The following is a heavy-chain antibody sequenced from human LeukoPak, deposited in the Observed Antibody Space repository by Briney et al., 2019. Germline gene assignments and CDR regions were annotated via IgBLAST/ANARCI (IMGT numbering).Heavy chain of an antibody. CDR3: ASGGIAAAGTFDY. CDR1: GFTVSSNY. D-gene: IGHD6-13*01. Sequence: GSLRLSCAASGFTVSSNYMSWIRQPPGKGLEWIGYIYYSGSTNYNPSLKSRVTMSVDTSKNQFSLKLSSVTAADTAVYYCASGGIAAAGTFDYWGQGTLVTVSS. J-gene: IGHJ4*02. V-gene: IGHV4-59*02. CDR2: IYYSGST.